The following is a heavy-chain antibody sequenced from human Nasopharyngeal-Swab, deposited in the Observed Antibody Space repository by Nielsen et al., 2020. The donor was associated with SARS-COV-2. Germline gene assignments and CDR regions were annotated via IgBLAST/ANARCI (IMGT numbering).Heavy chain of an antibody. Sequence: WIRQPPGKALEGLALINWDDDKRYSPSLKSRLTITKDTSKNQVVLTMTTMDPVDTATYYCANNPSGDYDFGPGHKFDSWGQGTLVTVSS. CDR2: INWDDDK. V-gene: IGHV2-5*02. D-gene: IGHD3-3*01. J-gene: IGHJ4*02. CDR3: ANNPSGDYDFGPGHKFDS.